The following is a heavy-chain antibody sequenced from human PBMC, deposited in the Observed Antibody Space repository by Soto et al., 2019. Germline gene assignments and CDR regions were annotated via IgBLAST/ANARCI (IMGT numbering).Heavy chain of an antibody. J-gene: IGHJ4*02. CDR2: IYWDDNK. CDR1: GFSLSTSGVG. V-gene: IGHV2-5*02. D-gene: IGHD6-6*01. CDR3: AHRDSSSFGSGY. Sequence: QITLKESGPTLVKPTQTLTLTCTFSGFSLSTSGVGVGWIRQPPGKALEWLALIYWDDNKRYSPSLKSRLTSPKDAYKNQVVLTMTIMDPVDTATYYCAHRDSSSFGSGYWGQGTLVTVSS.